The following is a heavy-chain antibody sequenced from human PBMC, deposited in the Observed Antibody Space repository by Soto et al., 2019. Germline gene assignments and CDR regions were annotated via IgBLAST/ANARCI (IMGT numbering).Heavy chain of an antibody. CDR2: IIPMFGTI. CDR1: GDSFSSYA. Sequence: QVQLVQAGPEMRKPGSSVRVSCKTSGDSFSSYAITWVRQAPGQGLEWVGGIIPMFGTINYAQKFQGRVTISADESTTTVYMELSSLTSEDTAVYYCARDYDYGSERNDFEYWGQGTLVTVSS. V-gene: IGHV1-69*01. J-gene: IGHJ4*02. D-gene: IGHD3-10*01. CDR3: ARDYDYGSERNDFEY.